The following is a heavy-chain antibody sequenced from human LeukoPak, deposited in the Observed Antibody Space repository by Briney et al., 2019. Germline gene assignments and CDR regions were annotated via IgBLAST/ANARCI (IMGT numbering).Heavy chain of an antibody. CDR3: AREGIYCVNGVCYLDY. D-gene: IGHD2-8*01. CDR1: GFKLDDYG. V-gene: IGHV3-20*04. J-gene: IGHJ4*02. CDR2: ISWNGGKA. Sequence: GGSLRLSCAASGFKLDDYGMSWVRQAPGKGLEWVSGISWNGGKAGHAGSVKGRFTICRDNAKNSLFLQVNSLRADDTAFYYCAREGIYCVNGVCYLDYWGQGTLVTVSS.